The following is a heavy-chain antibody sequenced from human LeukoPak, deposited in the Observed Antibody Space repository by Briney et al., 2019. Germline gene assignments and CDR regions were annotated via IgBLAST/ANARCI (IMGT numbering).Heavy chain of an antibody. D-gene: IGHD3-22*01. CDR2: INHSGST. CDR3: ASGYYYDSSGYYLFDY. J-gene: IGHJ4*02. CDR1: GGSFSGYY. Sequence: SETLSLTCAVYGGSFSGYYWSWIRQPPGKGLEWIGEINHSGSTNYNPSLKSRVTISVDTSKNQFSLKLSSVTAADTAVYYCASGYYYDSSGYYLFDYWGQGTLVTVSS. V-gene: IGHV4-34*01.